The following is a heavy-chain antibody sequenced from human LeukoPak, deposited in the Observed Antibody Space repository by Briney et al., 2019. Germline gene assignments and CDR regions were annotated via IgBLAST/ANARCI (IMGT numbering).Heavy chain of an antibody. CDR1: GFTVSSNY. V-gene: IGHV3-53*01. CDR2: IYSGGST. Sequence: PGGSLRLSCAASGFTVSSNYMSWVRQAPGKGLEWVSVIYSGGSTYYADSVKGRFTISRDNSKNTLYLQMNSLRAEDTAVYYCARESYSSGWADGYWGQGTLVTVSS. J-gene: IGHJ4*02. D-gene: IGHD6-19*01. CDR3: ARESYSSGWADGY.